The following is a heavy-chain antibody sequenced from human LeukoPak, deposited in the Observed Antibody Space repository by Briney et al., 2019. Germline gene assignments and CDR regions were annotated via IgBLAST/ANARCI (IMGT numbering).Heavy chain of an antibody. V-gene: IGHV4-4*09. CDR1: GSIRGYY. CDR3: ARQKCTSTSCLTKNAFDI. CDR2: IYTSRST. J-gene: IGHJ3*02. D-gene: IGHD2-2*01. Sequence: SETLSLTCTVSGSIRGYYWSWIRQPPGKGLEWIGYIYTSRSTNYNPSLESRVTISVDTSKNQFSLDLSSVTAAGTAVYYCARQKCTSTSCLTKNAFDIWGQGTMVTVSA.